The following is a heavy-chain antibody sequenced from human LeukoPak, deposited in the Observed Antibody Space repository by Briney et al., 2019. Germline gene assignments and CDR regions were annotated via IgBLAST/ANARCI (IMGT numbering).Heavy chain of an antibody. Sequence: PSETLSLTCTVSGGSISNYYWSWIRQPPGKGLEWIGYIYYSGSTNYNPSLKSRVTISVDTSKNQFSLKLSSVTAADTAVYYCARVKGGAAAGFDYWGQGTLVTVSS. CDR3: ARVKGGAAAGFDY. CDR2: IYYSGST. J-gene: IGHJ4*02. V-gene: IGHV4-59*01. D-gene: IGHD6-13*01. CDR1: GGSISNYY.